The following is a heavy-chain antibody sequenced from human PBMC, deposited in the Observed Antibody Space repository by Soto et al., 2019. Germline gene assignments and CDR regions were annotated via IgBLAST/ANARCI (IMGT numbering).Heavy chain of an antibody. CDR2: SYSIGST. CDR3: ARRYGGGFDY. V-gene: IGHV4-59*08. D-gene: IGHD3-10*01. Sequence: QVQLLESGPGLVKPSETLSLTCTVSGGSISSYYWSWIRQPPGKGLEWIGYSYSIGSTNYNPSLTSRVTISVDTSKNQFSLKLSSVTAAETAVYLCARRYGGGFDYWGQGTLVTVSS. J-gene: IGHJ4*02. CDR1: GGSISSYY.